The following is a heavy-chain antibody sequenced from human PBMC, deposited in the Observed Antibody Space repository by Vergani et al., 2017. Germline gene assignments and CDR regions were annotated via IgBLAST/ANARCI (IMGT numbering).Heavy chain of an antibody. J-gene: IGHJ6*02. Sequence: QVQLVQSGAEVKKPGSSVKVSCKASGGTFSSYAISWVRQAPGQGLEWMGGIIPIFGTANYAQKFQGKVTITADESTTTAYMELSSLRSEDTAVYYCARDREDYNSSWFYYAMDVWGQGTTVTVSS. CDR2: IIPIFGTA. CDR1: GGTFSSYA. D-gene: IGHD6-13*01. V-gene: IGHV1-69*01. CDR3: ARDREDYNSSWFYYAMDV.